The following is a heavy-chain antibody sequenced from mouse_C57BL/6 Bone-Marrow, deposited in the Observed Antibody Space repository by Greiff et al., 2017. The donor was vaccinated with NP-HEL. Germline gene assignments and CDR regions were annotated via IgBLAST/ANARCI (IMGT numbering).Heavy chain of an antibody. Sequence: EVQLQESGPGMVKPSQSLSLTCTVTGYSITSGYDWHWIRHFPGNKLEWMGYISYSGSTNYNPSLKSRISITHDTSKNHFFLKLNSVTTEDTATYYCARGKAYYSNLRTWFAYWGQGTLVTVSA. J-gene: IGHJ3*01. CDR2: ISYSGST. V-gene: IGHV3-1*01. D-gene: IGHD2-5*01. CDR3: ARGKAYYSNLRTWFAY. CDR1: GYSITSGYD.